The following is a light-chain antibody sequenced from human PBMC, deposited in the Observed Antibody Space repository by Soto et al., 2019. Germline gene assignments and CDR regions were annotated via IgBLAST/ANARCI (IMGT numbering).Light chain of an antibody. CDR1: SSDVGGYNY. V-gene: IGLV2-11*01. J-gene: IGLJ1*01. CDR3: WSSAGSYYV. Sequence: QSALTQPRSVSGSPGQSVTISCTGTSSDVGGYNYVSWYQQHPGKAPKLMIYDVSKRPSGVPDRFSGSKSGNTASLTISGLQAEDEADYYCWSSAGSYYVFGTGTKVTVL. CDR2: DVS.